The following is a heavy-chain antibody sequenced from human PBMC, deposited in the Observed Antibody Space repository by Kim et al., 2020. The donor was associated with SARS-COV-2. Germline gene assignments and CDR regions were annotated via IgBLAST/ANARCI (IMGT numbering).Heavy chain of an antibody. CDR3: ARASDFWSDDAFDI. Sequence: GGSLRLSCAASGFTFRSYTMTWVRQAPGKGLEWVSGSSSSSHINYADSVKGRLTISRDNAKNSLYLQMNSLGAEDTAMYYCARASDFWSDDAFDIWGQGTMVTVSS. V-gene: IGHV3-21*01. D-gene: IGHD3-3*01. CDR1: GFTFRSYT. CDR2: SSSSSHI. J-gene: IGHJ3*02.